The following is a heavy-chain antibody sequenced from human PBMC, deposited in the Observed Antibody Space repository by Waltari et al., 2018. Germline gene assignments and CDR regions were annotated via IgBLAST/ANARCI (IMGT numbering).Heavy chain of an antibody. Sequence: EVQLVESGGGLVQPGGSLSLSCEPSGFSSDWMDWVRQAPGKGLQGVANINEDGGEKYYLGSVKGRFTISRDNAKKLVYLEMNSLRAEDTAIYYCSKRLEIWGRGTMVAVSS. V-gene: IGHV3-7*01. CDR3: SKRLEI. CDR1: GFSSDW. CDR2: INEDGGEK. J-gene: IGHJ3*02.